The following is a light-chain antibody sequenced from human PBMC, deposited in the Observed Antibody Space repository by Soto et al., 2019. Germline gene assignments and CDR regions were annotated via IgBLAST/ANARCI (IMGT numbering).Light chain of an antibody. V-gene: IGLV1-47*02. CDR1: SSSIGTNF. Sequence: QAVVTQPPSASGTPGQRVSISCSGYSSSIGTNFVYWYQQLPGTAPKVLIHSNNQRPSGVPDRFSGSKSGTSASLAISGLRSEDEADYYCAACDDNLSTYVFGSGTKLTVL. CDR3: AACDDNLSTYV. J-gene: IGLJ1*01. CDR2: SNN.